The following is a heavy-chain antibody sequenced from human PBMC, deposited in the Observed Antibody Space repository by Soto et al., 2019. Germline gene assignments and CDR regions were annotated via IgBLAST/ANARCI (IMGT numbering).Heavy chain of an antibody. V-gene: IGHV3-23*01. CDR1: GFTFGNYA. CDR2: ISGSGDST. J-gene: IGHJ4*02. CDR3: AVPTCIEVTGSDY. D-gene: IGHD2-21*02. Sequence: EAQLLEPGGGLVQPAGSLRLSCAASGFTFGNYAMSWVRQAPGKGLEWVSAISGSGDSTYYAEYVKGRFTISRDNSKSTLYLQMNTLRADGTAVYCCAVPTCIEVTGSDYWGQGALVSVSS.